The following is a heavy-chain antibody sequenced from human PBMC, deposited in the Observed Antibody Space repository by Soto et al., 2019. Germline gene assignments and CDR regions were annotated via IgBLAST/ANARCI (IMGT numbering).Heavy chain of an antibody. CDR3: ARPRGIAAAGNDAFDI. Sequence: QVQLVESGGGVVQPGRSLRLSCAASGFTFSSYAMHWVRQAPGKGLEWVAVISYDGSNKYYADSVKGRFTISRDNSKNTLYRQMNSVRAEDTAVYYCARPRGIAAAGNDAFDIWGQGTMVTVSS. J-gene: IGHJ3*02. CDR1: GFTFSSYA. V-gene: IGHV3-30-3*01. CDR2: ISYDGSNK. D-gene: IGHD6-13*01.